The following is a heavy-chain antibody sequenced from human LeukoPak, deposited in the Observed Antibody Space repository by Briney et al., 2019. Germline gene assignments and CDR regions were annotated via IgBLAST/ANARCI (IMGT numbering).Heavy chain of an antibody. V-gene: IGHV3-23*01. D-gene: IGHD3-10*01. Sequence: GGSLRLSCAASGFTFSGYAMSWVRQAPGKGLEWVSAISGSGGSTYYADSVKGRFTISRDNSKNTLYLQMNSLRAEDTAVYYCAKGYYYGSGSYYPFDVWGQGTTVTVSS. CDR3: AKGYYYGSGSYYPFDV. CDR2: ISGSGGST. J-gene: IGHJ6*02. CDR1: GFTFSGYA.